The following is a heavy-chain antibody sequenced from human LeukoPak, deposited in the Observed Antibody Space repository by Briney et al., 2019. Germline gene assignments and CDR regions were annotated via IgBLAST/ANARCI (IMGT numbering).Heavy chain of an antibody. D-gene: IGHD3-10*01. CDR3: AKDRTHYYGSGSYYFDY. CDR1: GFTFSIYA. Sequence: GGPLRLSCAASGFTFSIYAMHWVRQAPGKGLEWVAVLSYDGNEKYYTDSVKGRFTISRDNSKNTLYLQMNSLRAEDTAVYYCAKDRTHYYGSGSYYFDYWGQGTLVTVSS. V-gene: IGHV3-30*04. J-gene: IGHJ4*02. CDR2: LSYDGNEK.